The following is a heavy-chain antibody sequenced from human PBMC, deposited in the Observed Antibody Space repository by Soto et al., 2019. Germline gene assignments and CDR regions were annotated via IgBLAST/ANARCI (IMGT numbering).Heavy chain of an antibody. CDR3: AHSPLGQLLLYLDF. D-gene: IGHD1-1*01. J-gene: IGHJ4*02. CDR2: IYWDDEK. Sequence: QITLKESGPTLVKPTQTLTLTCTFSGFSLTTSGVGVGWIRQPPGKALEWLALIYWDDEKRYSPSLKSRLSITKDTSNIQVVLTMTNMDPVDTATYFCAHSPLGQLLLYLDFWGQGTLVTVSS. V-gene: IGHV2-5*02. CDR1: GFSLTTSGVG.